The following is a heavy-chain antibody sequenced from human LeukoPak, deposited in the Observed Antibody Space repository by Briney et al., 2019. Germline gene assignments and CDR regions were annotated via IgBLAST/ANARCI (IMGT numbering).Heavy chain of an antibody. D-gene: IGHD3-22*01. J-gene: IGHJ4*02. Sequence: GGSLRLSCAASAFTFSTYAMGWVRQAPGKGLEWVSAISGSGGSTHYADSVRGRFTISRDNSKSTLYLQMNSLRAEDTAIYYCAKMPAYYYDSSGYAFHFDHWGQGTLVTVSS. CDR2: ISGSGGST. CDR1: AFTFSTYA. CDR3: AKMPAYYYDSSGYAFHFDH. V-gene: IGHV3-23*01.